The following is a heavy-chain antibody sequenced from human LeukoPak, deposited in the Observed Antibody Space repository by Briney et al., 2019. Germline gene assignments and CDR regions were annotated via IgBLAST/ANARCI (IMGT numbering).Heavy chain of an antibody. CDR1: GGSFSGYY. CDR3: ARAPGITTIPRFDY. V-gene: IGHV4-34*01. Sequence: SETLSLTCAVYGGSFSGYYRSWIRQPPGKGLEWIGYIHHSGSTEYNPSLRSRVTISIDTSKDQFSLKLYSVTAADTAVYYCARAPGITTIPRFDYWGQGSLVTVSS. CDR2: IHHSGST. D-gene: IGHD3-22*01. J-gene: IGHJ4*02.